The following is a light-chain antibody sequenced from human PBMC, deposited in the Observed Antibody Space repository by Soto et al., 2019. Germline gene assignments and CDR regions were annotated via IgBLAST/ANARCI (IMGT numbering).Light chain of an antibody. CDR2: AAS. CDR3: QESYTTPWT. Sequence: DIQMTQSPSSLSASVGDRVTITSRASQNIREFVNWYQQKPGSAPKLVISAASTLQTGVPLRFSGRGSGTDFTLTISNLQPEDVGSYICQESYTTPWTFGRGTKFEI. J-gene: IGKJ1*01. V-gene: IGKV1-39*01. CDR1: QNIREF.